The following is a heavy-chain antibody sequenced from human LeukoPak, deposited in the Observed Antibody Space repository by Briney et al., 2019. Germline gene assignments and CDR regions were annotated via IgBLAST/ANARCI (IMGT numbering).Heavy chain of an antibody. V-gene: IGHV1-69*01. CDR2: IIPIFGTA. Sequence: SVKVSCKASGGTFSSYAISWVRQAPGRGLEWMGGIIPIFGTANYARKFQGRVTITADESTSTAYMELSSLRSEDTAVYYCARARGVVVTFDAFDIWGQGTMVTVS. D-gene: IGHD3-22*01. CDR1: GGTFSSYA. J-gene: IGHJ3*02. CDR3: ARARGVVVTFDAFDI.